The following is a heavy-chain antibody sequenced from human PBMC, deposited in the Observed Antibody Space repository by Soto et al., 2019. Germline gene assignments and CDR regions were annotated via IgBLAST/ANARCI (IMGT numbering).Heavy chain of an antibody. D-gene: IGHD7-27*01. Sequence: QGQLVQSGAEVRKPGASVKVSCKASGYTFTDFGISWVRQAPGQGLEWMGWISAYNGNTNYAQKVQGRVTMTTDTSTSTAYMELRSLRSDDTAVYYCARESGNVGNWAYFFDYWGQGTLVTVSS. CDR1: GYTFTDFG. CDR2: ISAYNGNT. J-gene: IGHJ4*02. V-gene: IGHV1-18*01. CDR3: ARESGNVGNWAYFFDY.